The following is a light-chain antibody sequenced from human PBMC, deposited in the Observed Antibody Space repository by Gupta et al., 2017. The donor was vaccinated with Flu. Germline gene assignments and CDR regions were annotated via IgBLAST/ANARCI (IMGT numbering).Light chain of an antibody. V-gene: IGLV1-44*01. Sequence: RVTISCSGSSSNIGSHSVNWYQQVPGTAPKLLIYNNTQRPSGVPDRFSGTKSGTSAALVLSGLQSEDGADYYCAAWDDSLNGWVFGGGTKLTDL. J-gene: IGLJ3*02. CDR3: AAWDDSLNGWV. CDR1: SSNIGSHS. CDR2: NNT.